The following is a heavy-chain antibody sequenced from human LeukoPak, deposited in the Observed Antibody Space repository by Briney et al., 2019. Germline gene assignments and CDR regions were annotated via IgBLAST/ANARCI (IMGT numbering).Heavy chain of an antibody. V-gene: IGHV4-59*01. CDR1: GGSISPYY. J-gene: IGHJ4*02. CDR3: ARAGYSYGFFDY. Sequence: SETLSLTCTVSGGSISPYYWSWIRQPPARGLEWIGYIYYSGSTNYNPSLKSRVTISVDTSKNQFSLRLSSVTAADTAVYYCARAGYSYGFFDYWGQGTLVTVSS. D-gene: IGHD5-18*01. CDR2: IYYSGST.